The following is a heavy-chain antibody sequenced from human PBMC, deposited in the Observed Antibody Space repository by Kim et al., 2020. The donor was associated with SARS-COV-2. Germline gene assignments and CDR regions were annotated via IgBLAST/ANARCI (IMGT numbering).Heavy chain of an antibody. J-gene: IGHJ6*02. V-gene: IGHV3-23*01. CDR3: AKSLQRINMVRGVITPEAYYYYGMDG. CDR2: ISDIGGST. D-gene: IGHD3-10*01. CDR1: GFTFRSYG. Sequence: GGSLRLSCAASGFTFRSYGMSWVRQVPGKGLEWVSGISDIGGSTDYADSAKGRFTISRDNSKNTLYLQMNSLRAEDTAVYYCAKSLQRINMVRGVITPEAYYYYGMDGWGQGTTVTVSS.